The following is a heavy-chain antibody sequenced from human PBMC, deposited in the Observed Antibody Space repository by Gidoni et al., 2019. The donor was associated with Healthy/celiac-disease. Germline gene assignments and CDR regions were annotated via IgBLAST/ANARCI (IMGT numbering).Heavy chain of an antibody. V-gene: IGHV4-39*01. D-gene: IGHD3-3*01. J-gene: IGHJ6*03. CDR3: ARGYYDFWSGIRYYMDV. CDR2: IDYSGST. CDR1: GGSISSSSYY. Sequence: QLQLQESGPGLVKPSETLSLTCTVSGGSISSSSYYWGWIRPPPGKGLEWIGIIDYSGSTYYNPSLNSRVTISVDTSKNQFSLKLSSVTAADTAVYYCARGYYDFWSGIRYYMDVWGKGTTVTVSS.